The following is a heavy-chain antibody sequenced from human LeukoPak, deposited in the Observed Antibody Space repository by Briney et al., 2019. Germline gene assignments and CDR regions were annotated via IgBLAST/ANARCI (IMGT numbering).Heavy chain of an antibody. D-gene: IGHD3-22*01. CDR2: IKQDGSEK. CDR3: ARDLGYYDSSGRIGDLFDY. V-gene: IGHV3-7*01. CDR1: GFTFSSYA. Sequence: GGSLRLSCAASGFTFSSYAMSWVRQAPGKGLEWVANIKQDGSEKYYVDSVKGRFTISRDNAKNSLYLQMNSLRAEDTAVYYCARDLGYYDSSGRIGDLFDYWGQGTLVTVS. J-gene: IGHJ4*02.